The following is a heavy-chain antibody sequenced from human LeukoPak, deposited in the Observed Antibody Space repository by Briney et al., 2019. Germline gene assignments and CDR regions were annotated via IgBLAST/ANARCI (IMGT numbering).Heavy chain of an antibody. D-gene: IGHD3-10*01. J-gene: IGHJ6*03. CDR2: IYASGST. CDR3: ARDRGTMLRGVLYYYYYYMDV. V-gene: IGHV4-4*07. CDR1: GGSISSYY. Sequence: PSETLSLTCTVSGGSISSYYWSWIRQPAGKGLEWIGRIYASGSTNYNPSLKSRVTISVDKSKNQFSLKLSSVTAADTAVYYCARDRGTMLRGVLYYYYYYMDVWGKGTTVTVSS.